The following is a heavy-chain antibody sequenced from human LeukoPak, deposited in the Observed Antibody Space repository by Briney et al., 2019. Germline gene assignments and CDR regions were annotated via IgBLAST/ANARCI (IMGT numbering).Heavy chain of an antibody. Sequence: ASVKVSCKTSGYTFTKYLIHWVRQAPGQGLEWMGTINPQGDITNYAQRFQGRITLTEDTTTSTVYMELSSLTSEDTAVYYCARPSYCVADNCGYWLDPWGPGTLVTVSS. J-gene: IGHJ5*02. D-gene: IGHD2-21*01. CDR2: INPQGDIT. V-gene: IGHV1-46*01. CDR1: GYTFTKYL. CDR3: ARPSYCVADNCGYWLDP.